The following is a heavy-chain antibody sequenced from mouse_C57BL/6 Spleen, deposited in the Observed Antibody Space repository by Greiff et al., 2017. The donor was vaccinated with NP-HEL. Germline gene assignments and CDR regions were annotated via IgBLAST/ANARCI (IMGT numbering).Heavy chain of an antibody. J-gene: IGHJ4*01. Sequence: QVQLKQPGAELVRPGTSVKLSCKASGYTFTSYWMHWVKQRPGQGLEWIGVIDPSDSYTNYNQKFKGKATLTVDTSSSTAYMQLSSLTSEDSAVYYCAIYGSSYLYAMDYWGQGTSVTVSS. D-gene: IGHD1-1*01. CDR2: IDPSDSYT. CDR3: AIYGSSYLYAMDY. V-gene: IGHV1-59*01. CDR1: GYTFTSYW.